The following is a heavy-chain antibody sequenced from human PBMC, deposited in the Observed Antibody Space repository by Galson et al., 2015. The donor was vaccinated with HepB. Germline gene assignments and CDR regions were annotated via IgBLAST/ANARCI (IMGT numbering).Heavy chain of an antibody. V-gene: IGHV3-11*01. CDR2: ISSGGTIT. CDR3: ARHVEYCSNGTCYFGMDV. D-gene: IGHD2-8*01. Sequence: SLRLSCAASGFTFRDFYMSWVRQAPGKGLEYISYISSGGTITFYADSVKGRFTASRDNAKKSVHLQVNRLTGDDTAVYYCARHVEYCSNGTCYFGMDVWGQGTTVTVSS. J-gene: IGHJ6*02. CDR1: GFTFRDFY.